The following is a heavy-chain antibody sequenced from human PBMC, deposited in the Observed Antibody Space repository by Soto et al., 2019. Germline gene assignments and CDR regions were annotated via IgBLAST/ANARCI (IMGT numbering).Heavy chain of an antibody. J-gene: IGHJ3*02. V-gene: IGHV1-2*04. CDR3: ARVGIAAAGAAFDI. CDR2: INPNSGGT. Sequence: WAGPSPGQGLEWMGWINPNSGGTNYAQKFQGWVTMTRDTSISTAYMELSRLRSDDTAVYYCARVGIAAAGAAFDIWGQGTMVTVSS. D-gene: IGHD6-13*01.